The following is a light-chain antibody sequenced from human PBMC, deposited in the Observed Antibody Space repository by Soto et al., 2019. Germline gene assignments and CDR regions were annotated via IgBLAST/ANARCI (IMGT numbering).Light chain of an antibody. Sequence: DIQMTQSPSTLSASVGDRVTITCRASQRISSWLAWYQQKPGKAPKLLIYDASSLESGVPSRFSGSGSGTEFTLTISSLQPDDFVTYYCQQYKGLTFGGVTKV. CDR3: QQYKGLT. CDR1: QRISSW. V-gene: IGKV1-5*01. CDR2: DAS. J-gene: IGKJ4*01.